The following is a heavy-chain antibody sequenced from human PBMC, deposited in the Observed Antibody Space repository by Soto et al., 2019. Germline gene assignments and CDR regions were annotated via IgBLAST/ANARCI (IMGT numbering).Heavy chain of an antibody. CDR3: ARDEVEYCSGGSCYSSYYYYGMVV. CDR2: IYYSGST. J-gene: IGHJ6*02. Sequence: QVQLQESGPGLVKPSQTLSLTCTVSGGSISSGDYYWSWIRQPPGKGLEWIGYIYYSGSTYYNPSLKRRVTISVYTSKNQFSLKLRSVTAADTAVYYCARDEVEYCSGGSCYSSYYYYGMVVWGQGTTVTVSS. V-gene: IGHV4-30-4*01. CDR1: GGSISSGDYY. D-gene: IGHD2-15*01.